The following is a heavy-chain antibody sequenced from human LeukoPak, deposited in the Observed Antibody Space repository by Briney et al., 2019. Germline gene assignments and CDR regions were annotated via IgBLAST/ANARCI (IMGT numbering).Heavy chain of an antibody. CDR3: SKGITRYCTTTNGYEGLDF. Sequence: GGSLRLSCAASGFTFSNYGMHWVRQAPGKGLEWVAVISYDGSNKYYVDSVKGRFTISRDNSKNTVYLQMNSLRAEDTAVYYCSKGITRYCTTTNGYEGLDFWGQGTLVTVSS. D-gene: IGHD2-2*01. J-gene: IGHJ4*02. CDR2: ISYDGSNK. V-gene: IGHV3-30*18. CDR1: GFTFSNYG.